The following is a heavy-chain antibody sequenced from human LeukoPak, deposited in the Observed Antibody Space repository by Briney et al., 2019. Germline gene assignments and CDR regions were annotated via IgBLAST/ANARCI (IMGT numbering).Heavy chain of an antibody. J-gene: IGHJ4*02. CDR1: GFTFSNYN. CDR2: ISRGSSSI. CDR3: ARGATVTSPFDY. V-gene: IGHV3-48*02. D-gene: IGHD4-17*01. Sequence: GGSLRLSCAASGFTFSNYNMNWVRQAPGKGLEWVSKISRGSSSICYADSVKGRFTISRDNARNSVFLQMNSLRDEDTAVYYCARGATVTSPFDYWGQGTLVTVST.